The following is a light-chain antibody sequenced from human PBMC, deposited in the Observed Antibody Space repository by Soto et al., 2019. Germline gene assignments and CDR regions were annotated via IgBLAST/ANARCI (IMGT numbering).Light chain of an antibody. CDR2: EAT. CDR3: CLYASSSTVI. CDR1: SSDIGSYNL. V-gene: IGLV2-23*02. J-gene: IGLJ2*01. Sequence: QSALTQPASVSGSPGQSITISCTGNSSDIGSYNLVSWYQQHPGKAPKLMIYEATKRPSGVSNRFSGSKSGNTASLTISGLQAEDEADYYCCLYASSSTVIFGGGTKVTVL.